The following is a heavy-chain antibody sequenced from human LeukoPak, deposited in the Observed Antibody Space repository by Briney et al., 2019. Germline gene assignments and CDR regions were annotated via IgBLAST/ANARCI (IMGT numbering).Heavy chain of an antibody. V-gene: IGHV1-18*01. CDR1: GYTFRDFG. CDR3: ARDIRYYGMDV. CDR2: ITTYNGNT. J-gene: IGHJ6*02. Sequence: GASVKVSCKASGYTFRDFGISWVRQAPGQGLEWMGWITTYNGNTNYAQKLQGRVTMTTDTSTSTAYMELRSLRSDDTAVYYCARDIRYYGMDVWGQGTTVTVSS.